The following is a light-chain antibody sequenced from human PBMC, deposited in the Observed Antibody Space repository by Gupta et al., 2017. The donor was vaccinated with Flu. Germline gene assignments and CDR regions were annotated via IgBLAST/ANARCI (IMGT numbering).Light chain of an antibody. V-gene: IGLV2-14*01. Sequence: QSALTQPASVSGSPGQSITISCTGTSSDVGRSDYVSWYQQHPDKAPKRIIYDVTNRPSGVASRFSCSKSGNTASLTITGLQAEDEADDDCSSYTSSSTFFVFGTGTKVTVL. CDR1: SSDVGRSDY. J-gene: IGLJ1*01. CDR3: SSYTSSSTFFV. CDR2: DVT.